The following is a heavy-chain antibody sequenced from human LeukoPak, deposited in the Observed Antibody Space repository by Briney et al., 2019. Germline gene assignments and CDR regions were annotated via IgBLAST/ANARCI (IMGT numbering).Heavy chain of an antibody. V-gene: IGHV4-59*10. CDR3: ASTSPVVVVDY. CDR1: GGSFSGYY. Sequence: PSETLSLTCAVYGGSFSGYYWSWIRQPAGKGLEWIGRIYTSGSTNYNPSLKSRVTMSVDTSKNQFSLKLSSVTAADTAVYYCASTSPVVVVDYWGQGTLVTVSS. J-gene: IGHJ4*02. CDR2: IYTSGST. D-gene: IGHD2-15*01.